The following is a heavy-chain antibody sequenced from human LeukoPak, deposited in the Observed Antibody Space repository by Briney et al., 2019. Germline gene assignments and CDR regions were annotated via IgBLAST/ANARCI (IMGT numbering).Heavy chain of an antibody. CDR1: GYTFTSYD. CDR2: MNPNSGNT. V-gene: IGHV1-8*01. Sequence: ASVKVSCKASGYTFTSYDINWVRQATGQGLEWMGWMNPNSGNTGNAQKFQGRVTMTRNTSISTAYMELSSLRSEDTAVYYCARGQIEFYSGSYGWVDYWGQGTLVTVSS. J-gene: IGHJ4*02. D-gene: IGHD1-26*01. CDR3: ARGQIEFYSGSYGWVDY.